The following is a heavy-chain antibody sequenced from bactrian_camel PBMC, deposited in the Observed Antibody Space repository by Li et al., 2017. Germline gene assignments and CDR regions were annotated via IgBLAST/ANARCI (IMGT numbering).Heavy chain of an antibody. V-gene: IGHV3S53*01. CDR2: LTRDGYP. CDR1: GCTSRPCN. J-gene: IGHJ4*01. D-gene: IGHD2*01. CDR3: VVGESFARYGGRCWIASLAPVDDYPD. Sequence: QLVESGGGSVQAGGSLRLSCAASGCTSRPCNMDWYRQAPGKEREKVAALTRDGYPGYAPSVKGRFTISQDKAKNTLYLQMNSLGPEDTATYYCVVGESFARYGGRCWIASLAPVDDYPDWGQGTQVTV.